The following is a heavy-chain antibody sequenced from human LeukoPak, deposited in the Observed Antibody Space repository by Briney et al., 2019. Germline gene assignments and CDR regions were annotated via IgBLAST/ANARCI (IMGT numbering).Heavy chain of an antibody. V-gene: IGHV3-23*01. CDR1: GFTFSSYA. CDR2: IRGSGGST. Sequence: GGSLRLSCAASGFTFSSYAMSWVRQAPGKGLEWVSAIRGSGGSTYYADSVKGRFTISRDNSKNTLYLQMNSLRAEDTAVYYCAKTMIVVGASTDAFDIWGQGTMVTVSS. CDR3: AKTMIVVGASTDAFDI. J-gene: IGHJ3*02. D-gene: IGHD2-21*01.